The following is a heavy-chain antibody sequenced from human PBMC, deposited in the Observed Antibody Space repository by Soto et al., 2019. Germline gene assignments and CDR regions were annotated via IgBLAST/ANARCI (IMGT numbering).Heavy chain of an antibody. CDR1: GFTFSSSI. J-gene: IGHJ2*01. Sequence: QMKLVQSGPEVKKPGTSVKVSCKASGFTFSSSIVQWVRQARGQRLEWLGWIVVGSGHTNYEQKYQERVTITRDMSTSTDYIELISLRSEDTAVYYCAAPHLGDYWYLDLWGRGTLVTVSS. D-gene: IGHD2-21*01. V-gene: IGHV1-58*01. CDR2: IVVGSGHT. CDR3: AAPHLGDYWYLDL.